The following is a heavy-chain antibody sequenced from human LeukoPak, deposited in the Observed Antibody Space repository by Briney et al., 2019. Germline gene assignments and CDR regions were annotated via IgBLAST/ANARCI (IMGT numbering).Heavy chain of an antibody. J-gene: IGHJ4*02. CDR3: ARGLGLLWFGESSHYFDY. CDR2: ISAYNGNT. D-gene: IGHD3-10*01. CDR1: GYTFTSYG. V-gene: IGHV1-18*01. Sequence: ASVKVSCKASGYTFTSYGISWVRQAPGQGLEWMGWISAYNGNTNYAQKLQGRVTMTTDTSTSTAYMELRSLRSDDTAVYYCARGLGLLWFGESSHYFDYWGQGTLVTVSS.